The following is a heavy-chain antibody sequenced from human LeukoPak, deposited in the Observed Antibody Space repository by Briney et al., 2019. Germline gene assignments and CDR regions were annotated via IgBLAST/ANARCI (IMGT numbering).Heavy chain of an antibody. Sequence: QTGGSLRLSCAASGFTFSSYWMTWVRQAPGKGLEWVANIKQDGSETFYVDSVKGRFTISRDNAKYSLYLQMNSLRAEDTAVYYCAREYCSGDSCHEGGIDYWGQGTLVTVSS. CDR3: AREYCSGDSCHEGGIDY. CDR2: IKQDGSET. CDR1: GFTFSSYW. J-gene: IGHJ4*02. D-gene: IGHD2-15*01. V-gene: IGHV3-7*03.